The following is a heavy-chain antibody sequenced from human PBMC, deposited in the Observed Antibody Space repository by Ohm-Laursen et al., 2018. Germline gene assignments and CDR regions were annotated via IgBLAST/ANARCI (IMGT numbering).Heavy chain of an antibody. V-gene: IGHV3-30*18. CDR2: ISDDGNYK. CDR3: AKGSEFSSSCPGY. J-gene: IGHJ4*02. D-gene: IGHD6-6*01. CDR1: GFIFSSYG. Sequence: SLRLSCSASGFIFSSYGMHWVRQAPGKGLEWVAVISDDGNYKNYADSVKGRFTVSRDNSRNTLYLQMNSLTTEDTAVYYCAKGSEFSSSCPGYWGQGTLVSVSS.